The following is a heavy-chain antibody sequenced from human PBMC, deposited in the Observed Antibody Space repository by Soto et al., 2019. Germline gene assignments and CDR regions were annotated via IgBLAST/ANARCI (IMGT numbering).Heavy chain of an antibody. V-gene: IGHV3-30*03. D-gene: IGHD6-13*01. CDR3: GAGQYFSDY. CDR2: ISYDGTNK. J-gene: IGHJ4*02. Sequence: QGQLVESGGGEVQPGKSLRLSCAASGFSFTNYGMHWVRQAPGKGLECVALISYDGTNKYYADSVKGRFTISRDNSKNTLYLQMNSLRPEDTAVYYCGAGQYFSDYWGQGTLVSVSS. CDR1: GFSFTNYG.